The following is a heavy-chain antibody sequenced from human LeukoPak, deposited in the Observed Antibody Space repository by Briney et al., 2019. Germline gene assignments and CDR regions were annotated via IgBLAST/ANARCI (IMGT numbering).Heavy chain of an antibody. CDR1: GGTFSSYA. Sequence: ASVKVSCKASGGTFSSYAISWVRQAPGQGLEWMGGNIPIFGTANYAQKFQGRVTITADESTSTAYLELSSLRSEDTAVYYCARGSGYESFDYWGQGTLVTVSS. CDR3: ARGSGYESFDY. V-gene: IGHV1-69*13. CDR2: NIPIFGTA. D-gene: IGHD5-12*01. J-gene: IGHJ4*02.